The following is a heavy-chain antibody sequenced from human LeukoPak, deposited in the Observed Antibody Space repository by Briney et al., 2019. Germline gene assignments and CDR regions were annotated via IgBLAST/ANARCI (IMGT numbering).Heavy chain of an antibody. CDR1: GYTFTDYY. V-gene: IGHV1-2*02. D-gene: IGHD1-14*01. CDR2: ISPNSGGT. CDR3: AAGRENYYYYYMDV. J-gene: IGHJ6*03. Sequence: ASVKVSCKASGYTFTDYYIHWVRQAPGQGLEWLGWISPNSGGTEYAQKFQGRVAMTRDTSISTAYMELSSLRSEDTAVYYCAAGRENYYYYYMDVWGKGTTVTVSS.